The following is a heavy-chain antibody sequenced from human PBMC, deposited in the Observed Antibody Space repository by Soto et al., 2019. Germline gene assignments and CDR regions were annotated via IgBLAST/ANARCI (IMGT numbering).Heavy chain of an antibody. D-gene: IGHD2-2*01. Sequence: GGSLRLSCAASGFTFSSYWMSWVRQAPEKGLEWVATIRQDGSDKYYVDSVKGRFTISRDNAENSLYLHMNSLRAEDTAMYYCAIPNRGDCGNIRCHWGQGTMVTVSS. V-gene: IGHV3-7*01. CDR2: IRQDGSDK. J-gene: IGHJ3*01. CDR1: GFTFSSYW. CDR3: AIPNRGDCGNIRCH.